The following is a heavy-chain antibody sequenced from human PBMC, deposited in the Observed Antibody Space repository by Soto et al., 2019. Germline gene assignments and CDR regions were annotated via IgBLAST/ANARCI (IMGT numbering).Heavy chain of an antibody. CDR2: ITSSSSHI. CDR3: AREVDYDRSGYYNDYFDY. V-gene: IGHV3-21*01. J-gene: IGHJ4*02. Sequence: GGSLRLSCAASGFTFSSYRMNWVRQAPGKGLEWVSSITSSSSHIYPADSVKGRFTISRDNAKNSLYLQMNSLRAEDTAVYYCAREVDYDRSGYYNDYFDYWGQGTLVTVSS. D-gene: IGHD3-22*01. CDR1: GFTFSSYR.